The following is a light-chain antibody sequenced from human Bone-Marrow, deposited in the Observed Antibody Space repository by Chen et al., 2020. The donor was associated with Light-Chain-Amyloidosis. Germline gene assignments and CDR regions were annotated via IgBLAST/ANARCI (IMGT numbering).Light chain of an antibody. CDR3: QSYDSRLSGGV. V-gene: IGLV1-40*01. CDR1: TANLGAGYD. Sequence: QSVLTQPPSVSGAPGQSVIISCSGTTANLGAGYDVQWYQQVPGAAPTVLIYGNTNRPSGVPDRFSGSRSGTSASLAISGHQAEDEADYYCQSYDSRLSGGVFGGGTKLTVL. J-gene: IGLJ3*02. CDR2: GNT.